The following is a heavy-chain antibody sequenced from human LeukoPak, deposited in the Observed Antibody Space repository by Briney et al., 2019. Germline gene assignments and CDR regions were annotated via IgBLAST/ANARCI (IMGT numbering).Heavy chain of an antibody. J-gene: IGHJ6*02. CDR3: ARDLSGIAAAGTYLRYYYYYGMDV. V-gene: IGHV1-2*02. CDR2: INPNSGCT. CDR1: GYTFTGYY. D-gene: IGHD6-13*01. Sequence: ASVKLSCKASGYTFTGYYMHWVRQTPGQGLEWMGWINPNSGCTNYAQRFQGRVTMTRDTSISTAYMELSSLRSDDTAVYYCARDLSGIAAAGTYLRYYYYYGMDVWGQGTTVTVSS.